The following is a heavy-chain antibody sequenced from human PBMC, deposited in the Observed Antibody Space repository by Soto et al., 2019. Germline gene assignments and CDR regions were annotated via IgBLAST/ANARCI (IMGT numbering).Heavy chain of an antibody. CDR1: VESISSSSYY. CDR3: ARQRTRVVTQAYFDH. Sequence: SETLSLTCIVSVESISSSSYYWGWILQPPGKGLEWIGSIYYSGRTYYNPSFKSRVTISIDTSKNQFSLKLSSVTATDTAVYYCARQRTRVVTQAYFDHWGQGALVTVSS. CDR2: IYYSGRT. J-gene: IGHJ4*02. V-gene: IGHV4-39*01. D-gene: IGHD2-21*02.